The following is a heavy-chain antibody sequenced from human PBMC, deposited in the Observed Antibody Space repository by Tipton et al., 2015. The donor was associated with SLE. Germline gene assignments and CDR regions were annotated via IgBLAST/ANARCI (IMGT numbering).Heavy chain of an antibody. CDR2: IYPADSDT. V-gene: IGHV5-51*01. CDR1: GYTFSNHW. Sequence: QLMQSGAEVKKPGESLKISCKGSGYTFSNHWIGWVRQMPGKGLEWMGIIYPADSDTTYSPSFQGQVTISVDKSISTAYLQWSSLKASDTAMYYCASRIDYSSSWYFDYWGQGTLVTVSS. CDR3: ASRIDYSSSWYFDY. D-gene: IGHD6-13*01. J-gene: IGHJ4*02.